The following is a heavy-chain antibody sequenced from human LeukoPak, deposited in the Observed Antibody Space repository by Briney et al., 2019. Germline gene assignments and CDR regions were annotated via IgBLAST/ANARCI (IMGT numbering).Heavy chain of an antibody. CDR1: GFTFSNYW. D-gene: IGHD6-19*01. V-gene: IGHV3-7*01. J-gene: IGHJ4*02. CDR3: ARGDKSSGWYFLDY. Sequence: GGSLRLSCEGSGFTFSNYWMGWVRQAPGKGLQWVANIKTDGSEKYYVDSVKGRFTISRDNAKNSLYLQMNSLRAEDTAVYYCARGDKSSGWYFLDYWGRGTLVTVSS. CDR2: IKTDGSEK.